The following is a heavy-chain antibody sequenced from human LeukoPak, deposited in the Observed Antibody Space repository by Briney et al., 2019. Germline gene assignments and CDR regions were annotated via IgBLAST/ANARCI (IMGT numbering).Heavy chain of an antibody. V-gene: IGHV4-39*07. CDR2: IYYSGST. Sequence: SETLSLTCTVSGGSISSSSYYWGWIRQPPGKGLEWIGSIYYSGSTYYNPSLKSRVTISVDTSKNQFSLKLSSVTAADTAVYYCARAMGLLRYSSGLFEGKAFDYWGQGTLVTVSS. CDR3: ARAMGLLRYSSGLFEGKAFDY. D-gene: IGHD6-19*01. CDR1: GGSISSSSYY. J-gene: IGHJ4*02.